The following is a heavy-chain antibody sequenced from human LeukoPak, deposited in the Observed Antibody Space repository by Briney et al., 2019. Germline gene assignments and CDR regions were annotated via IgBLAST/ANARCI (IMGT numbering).Heavy chain of an antibody. V-gene: IGHV3-48*03. J-gene: IGHJ6*03. D-gene: IGHD4-17*01. Sequence: PGGSLRLSCAASGFTFSSYEMNWVRQAPGKGLEWFSYISSSGSTIYYADSVKGRFTISRDNAKNSLYLQMNSLRAEDTAVYYCARHQEQTTVTSNYSMDVWGKGTTVTISS. CDR3: ARHQEQTTVTSNYSMDV. CDR2: ISSSGSTI. CDR1: GFTFSSYE.